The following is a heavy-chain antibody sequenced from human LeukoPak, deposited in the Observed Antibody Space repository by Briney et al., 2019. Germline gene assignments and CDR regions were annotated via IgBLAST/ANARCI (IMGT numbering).Heavy chain of an antibody. Sequence: GGSLRLSCVASGFTFSNAWMSWVRQAPGKGLEWVSYISSSSSTIYYADSVKGRFTISRDNAKNSLYLQMNSLRAEDTAVYYCAGDGDYDFWSGYVWGKGTTVTVSS. V-gene: IGHV3-48*04. CDR1: GFTFSNAW. J-gene: IGHJ6*04. CDR3: AGDGDYDFWSGYV. D-gene: IGHD3-3*01. CDR2: ISSSSSTI.